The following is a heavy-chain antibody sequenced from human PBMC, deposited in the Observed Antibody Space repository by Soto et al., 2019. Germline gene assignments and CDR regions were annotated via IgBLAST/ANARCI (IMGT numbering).Heavy chain of an antibody. J-gene: IGHJ4*02. CDR2: FSSSSSYI. V-gene: IGHV3-21*01. CDR1: GFTFSSYG. CDR3: ATGYGDYVPFDY. D-gene: IGHD4-17*01. Sequence: GGSLRLSSAASGFTFSSYGMNWVRQAPGKGPEWVSSFSSSSSYIYYAGSVKGRFTISRDNAKNSLYLQMNSLRAEDTAVYYCATGYGDYVPFDYWGQGTLVTVSS.